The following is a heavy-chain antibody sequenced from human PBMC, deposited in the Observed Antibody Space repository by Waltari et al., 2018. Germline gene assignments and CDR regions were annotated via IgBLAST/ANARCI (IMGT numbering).Heavy chain of an antibody. V-gene: IGHV1-69*05. Sequence: QVQLVQSGAEVKKPGSSVKVSCKASGGTFSSYALSWVRQAPGQGLEWMGGIIPIFGTANYAQKFQGRVTITTDESTSTAYMELSSLRSEDTAVYYCARDGARIVPHDAFDIWGQGTMVTVSS. CDR2: IIPIFGTA. CDR1: GGTFSSYA. CDR3: ARDGARIVPHDAFDI. J-gene: IGHJ3*02. D-gene: IGHD3-16*02.